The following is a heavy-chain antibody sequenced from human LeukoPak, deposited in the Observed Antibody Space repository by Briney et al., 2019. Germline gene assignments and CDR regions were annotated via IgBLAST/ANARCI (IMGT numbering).Heavy chain of an antibody. D-gene: IGHD6-13*01. CDR2: IYYSGST. Sequence: SETLSLTCAVYGGSFSGYYWSWIRQPPGKGLEWIGSIYYSGSTYYNPSLKSRVTISVDTSKNQFSLKLSSVTAADTAVYYCARPGIAAAGHFDYWGQGTLVTVSS. CDR1: GGSFSGYY. V-gene: IGHV4-34*01. CDR3: ARPGIAAAGHFDY. J-gene: IGHJ4*02.